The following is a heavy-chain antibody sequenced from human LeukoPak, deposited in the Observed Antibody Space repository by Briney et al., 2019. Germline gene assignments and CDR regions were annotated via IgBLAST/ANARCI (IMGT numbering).Heavy chain of an antibody. CDR2: IKRKTDGETT. D-gene: IGHD3-16*01. J-gene: IGHJ4*02. CDR3: ATASSGLFY. V-gene: IGHV3-15*01. CDR1: GLTFSSAW. Sequence: GESLRLSCAASGLTFSSAWMSWVRQAPGEGLEWVGRIKRKTDGETTEYVAPVKGRFTISRDDSKNTLYLQMNSLKTEDTGVYYCATASSGLFYWGQGTLVTVSS.